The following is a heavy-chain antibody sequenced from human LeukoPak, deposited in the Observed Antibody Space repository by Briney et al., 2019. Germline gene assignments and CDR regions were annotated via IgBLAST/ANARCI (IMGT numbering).Heavy chain of an antibody. J-gene: IGHJ3*02. Sequence: NSSETLSLTCTVSGGSVSSGGYYWSWLRQHPGKGLEWIGYIHYSGSTYYNPSLKSRITISVDTSQNQFSLKLGSVTAADTAVYYCARGGITMVRGVIFESHAFDIWGQGTMVTVSS. CDR3: ARGGITMVRGVIFESHAFDI. V-gene: IGHV4-31*03. CDR1: GGSVSSGGYY. D-gene: IGHD3-10*01. CDR2: IHYSGST.